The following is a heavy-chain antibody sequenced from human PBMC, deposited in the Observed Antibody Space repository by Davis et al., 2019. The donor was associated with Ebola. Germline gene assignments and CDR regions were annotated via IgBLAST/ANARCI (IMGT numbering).Heavy chain of an antibody. CDR2: IYYSGST. Sequence: SETLSLTCTVSGGSISSSSYYWGWIRQPPGKGLEWIGSIYYSGSTDHNPSLEDRVTVSVDTSKNQFSLMMRSLTAADTAVYYCARTTRGSGWFLDFWGRGTLVTVSS. D-gene: IGHD6-19*01. CDR3: ARTTRGSGWFLDF. V-gene: IGHV4-39*07. CDR1: GGSISSSSYY. J-gene: IGHJ4*02.